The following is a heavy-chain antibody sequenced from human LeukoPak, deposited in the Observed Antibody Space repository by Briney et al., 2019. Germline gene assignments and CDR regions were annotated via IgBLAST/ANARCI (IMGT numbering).Heavy chain of an antibody. J-gene: IGHJ3*02. CDR3: ARASHDYGDLLDAFDI. V-gene: IGHV3-7*01. CDR1: GFTFSSYW. Sequence: PGGSPRLXCAASGFTFSSYWMRWVRQAPGKGLEWVANIKQDGSEKYYVDSVKGRFTISRDNAKNSLYLQMNSLRAEDTAVYYCARASHDYGDLLDAFDIWGQGTMVTVSS. CDR2: IKQDGSEK. D-gene: IGHD4-17*01.